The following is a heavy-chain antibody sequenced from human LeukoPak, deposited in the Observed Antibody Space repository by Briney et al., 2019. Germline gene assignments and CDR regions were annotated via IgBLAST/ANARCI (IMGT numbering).Heavy chain of an antibody. V-gene: IGHV3-48*01. Sequence: GGSLRLSCAASGFTFSSYSMNWVRQAPGKGLEWVSYISSSSSTIYYADSVKGRFTISRDNAKNSLYLRMNSLRAEDTAVYYCARDRDSSGWYRIDYWGQGTLVTVSS. CDR1: GFTFSSYS. CDR3: ARDRDSSGWYRIDY. J-gene: IGHJ4*02. CDR2: ISSSSSTI. D-gene: IGHD6-19*01.